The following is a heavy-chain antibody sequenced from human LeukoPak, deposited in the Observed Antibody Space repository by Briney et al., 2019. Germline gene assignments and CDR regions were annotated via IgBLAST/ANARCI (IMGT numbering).Heavy chain of an antibody. CDR2: IYYSGST. Sequence: PSETLSLTCAVYGGSFSGYYWSWIRQPPGKGLEWIGYIYYSGSTYYNPSLKSRVTISVDTSKNQFSLKLSSVTAADTAVYYCARDDSSGSDFDYWGQGTLVTVSS. CDR3: ARDDSSGSDFDY. V-gene: IGHV4-30-4*08. J-gene: IGHJ4*02. D-gene: IGHD3-22*01. CDR1: GGSFSGYY.